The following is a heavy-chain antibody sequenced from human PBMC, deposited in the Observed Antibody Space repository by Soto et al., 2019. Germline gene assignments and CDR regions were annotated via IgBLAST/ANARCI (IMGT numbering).Heavy chain of an antibody. CDR1: GGSISSGGYY. CDR2: IYYSGST. CDR3: AREHCSSTSCYWWSDCTNGVCYSFDAFDI. V-gene: IGHV4-31*03. Sequence: QVQLQESGPGLVKPSQTLSLTCTVSGGSISSGGYYWSWIRQHPGKGLEWIGYIYYSGSTYYNPSLKSRVTISVDTSKNQFSLKLSSVTAADTAVYYCAREHCSSTSCYWWSDCTNGVCYSFDAFDIWGQGTMVTVSS. J-gene: IGHJ3*02. D-gene: IGHD2-8*01.